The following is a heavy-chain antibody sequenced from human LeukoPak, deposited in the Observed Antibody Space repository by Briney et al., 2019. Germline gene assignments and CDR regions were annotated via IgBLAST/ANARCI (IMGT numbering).Heavy chain of an antibody. CDR1: GGSFSIYY. Sequence: SETLSLTCTVSGGSFSIYYWSWIRQPAGKGLEWIGRIYTSGSTNYNPSLKSRVTMSVDTSKNQFSLQLSSVTAADTAVYYCRGVRFGELFDYWGQGTLVTVSS. CDR2: IYTSGST. J-gene: IGHJ4*02. CDR3: RGVRFGELFDY. D-gene: IGHD3-10*01. V-gene: IGHV4-4*07.